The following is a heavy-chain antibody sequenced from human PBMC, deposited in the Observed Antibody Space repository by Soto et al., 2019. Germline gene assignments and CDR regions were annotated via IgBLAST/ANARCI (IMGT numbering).Heavy chain of an antibody. Sequence: QLQLQESGSGLVKPSQTLSLTCTVSGVSITSGSYSWSWIRQAPGKGLEWIGNIHVSGYTSFNPSLQGRVSMSVATSKNQFSLELMSVTVADTAVYYCARGGALRPHAHVPLDPWGRGSLVTVSS. CDR2: IHVSGYT. J-gene: IGHJ5*02. V-gene: IGHV4-30-2*01. D-gene: IGHD2-2*01. CDR1: GVSITSGSYS. CDR3: ARGGALRPHAHVPLDP.